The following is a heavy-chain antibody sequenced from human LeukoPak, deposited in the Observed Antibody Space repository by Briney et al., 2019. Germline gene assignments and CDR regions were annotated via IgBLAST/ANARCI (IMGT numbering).Heavy chain of an antibody. D-gene: IGHD3-22*01. V-gene: IGHV1-46*01. Sequence: ASVKVSCKASGYTFTSYYMHWVRQAPGQGLKWMGIINPSGGSTSYAQKFQGRVTMTRDTSTSTVYMELSSLRSEDTAVYYCARAHQSYYDSSGYYSGVDYWGQGTLVTVSS. J-gene: IGHJ4*02. CDR3: ARAHQSYYDSSGYYSGVDY. CDR2: INPSGGST. CDR1: GYTFTSYY.